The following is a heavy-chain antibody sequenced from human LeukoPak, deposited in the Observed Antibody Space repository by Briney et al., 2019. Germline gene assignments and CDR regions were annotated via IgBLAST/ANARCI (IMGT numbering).Heavy chain of an antibody. CDR2: IIPIFGTA. D-gene: IGHD6-19*01. Sequence: SVKVPCKASGGTFGSYAISWVRQAPGQGLEWMGGIIPIFGTANYAQKFQGRVTITTDESTRTAYMELSSLRSEDTAVYYCARDPIGGAVSGTTQNWGQGTLVTVSS. V-gene: IGHV1-69*05. CDR3: ARDPIGGAVSGTTQN. CDR1: GGTFGSYA. J-gene: IGHJ4*02.